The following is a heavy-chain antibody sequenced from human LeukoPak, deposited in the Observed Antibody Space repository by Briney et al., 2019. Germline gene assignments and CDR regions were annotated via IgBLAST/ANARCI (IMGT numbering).Heavy chain of an antibody. CDR1: GFTFSSYS. D-gene: IGHD1-26*01. Sequence: PGGSLRLSCAASGFTFSSYSMTWVRQAPGKGLEWVSSISSSSRYIYNADSLKGRFTISRDNAKNSLYLQMNSLRAEDTAVYYRARSYVGLGAPDYWGQGTLVTVSS. CDR2: ISSSSRYI. CDR3: ARSYVGLGAPDY. J-gene: IGHJ4*02. V-gene: IGHV3-21*01.